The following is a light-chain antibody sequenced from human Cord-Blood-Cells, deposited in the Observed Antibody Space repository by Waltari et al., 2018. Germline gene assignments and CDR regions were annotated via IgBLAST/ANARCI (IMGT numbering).Light chain of an antibody. V-gene: IGLV3-1*01. CDR2: QDS. CDR1: KTANTY. J-gene: IGLJ2*01. CDR3: QAWDSSTALV. Sequence: SYDLTQPPSVSASPAQTASITCSGAKTANTYACWYHQKPGQSPVLVIYQDSKRPSGIPERFSGSNSGNTATLTISGTQAMDEADYYCQAWDSSTALVFGGGTKLTVL.